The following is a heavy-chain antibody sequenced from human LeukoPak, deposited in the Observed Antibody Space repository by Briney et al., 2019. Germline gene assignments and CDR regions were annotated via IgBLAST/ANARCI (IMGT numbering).Heavy chain of an antibody. Sequence: GAALKISSKGSGSSFTSYWIGWVRPMPGKGLEWMGIIYPGDSDTRYSPSFQGHVTISADKSISTAYLQWSSLKASDTAMYYCARSGDGYRTINFDYWGQGTLVTVSS. J-gene: IGHJ4*02. CDR1: GSSFTSYW. D-gene: IGHD5-24*01. CDR2: IYPGDSDT. CDR3: ARSGDGYRTINFDY. V-gene: IGHV5-51*01.